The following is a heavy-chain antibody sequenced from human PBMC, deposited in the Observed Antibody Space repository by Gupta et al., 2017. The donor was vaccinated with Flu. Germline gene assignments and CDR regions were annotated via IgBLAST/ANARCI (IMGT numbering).Heavy chain of an antibody. D-gene: IGHD2-15*01. V-gene: IGHV4-34*01. CDR2: INHSGST. CDR3: ARGPLGYCSGGSCYSRWRPIDY. Sequence: HVQLQQWGAGLLRPSETLSLNCAVYGGSFSGYYWSWNRQPRGKGMEWIGEINHSGSTNYNPSLKSRVTISVDTSKNQFSLKLSSVTAADTAVYYCARGPLGYCSGGSCYSRWRPIDYWGQGTLVTVSS. CDR1: GGSFSGYY. J-gene: IGHJ4*02.